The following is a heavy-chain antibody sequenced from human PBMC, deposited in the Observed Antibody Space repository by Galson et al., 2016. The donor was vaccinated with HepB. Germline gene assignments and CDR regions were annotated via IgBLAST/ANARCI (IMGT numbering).Heavy chain of an antibody. CDR1: GGSISTSSSY. Sequence: SETLSLTCTVSGGSISTSSSYWGWIRQPPGKGLECIGSIYYTGSTFYNPTLKSRVTISVDTSKNRFSLRLDSVTAADTAVYYCARQVYDFWSGYPPEAWGEGTLVTVSS. CDR3: ARQVYDFWSGYPPEA. D-gene: IGHD3-3*01. V-gene: IGHV4-39*01. J-gene: IGHJ5*02. CDR2: IYYTGST.